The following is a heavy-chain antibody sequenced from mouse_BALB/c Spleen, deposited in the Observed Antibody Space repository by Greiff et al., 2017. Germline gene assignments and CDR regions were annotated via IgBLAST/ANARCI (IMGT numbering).Heavy chain of an antibody. Sequence: EVMLVESGGGLVQPGGSLRLSCATSGFTFTDYYMSWVRQPPGKALEWLGFIRNKANGYTTEYSASVKGRFTISRDNSQSILYLQMNTLRAEDSATYYCARDPPYGNYWYFDVWGAGTTVTVSS. CDR2: IRNKANGYTT. D-gene: IGHD2-1*01. J-gene: IGHJ1*01. V-gene: IGHV7-3*02. CDR1: GFTFTDYY. CDR3: ARDPPYGNYWYFDV.